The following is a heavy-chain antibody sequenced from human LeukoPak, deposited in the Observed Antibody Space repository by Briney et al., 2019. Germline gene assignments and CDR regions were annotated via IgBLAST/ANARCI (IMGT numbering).Heavy chain of an antibody. Sequence: ASVKVSCKASGGTFSSYAISWVRQAPGQGLEWMGWINPYSGGTNYAQKFQGRVTMTRDTSINTAYMGLSRLRSDDTAVYSCARGTDYGDSHLTNWGQGTLVTVSS. D-gene: IGHD4-17*01. J-gene: IGHJ4*02. CDR2: INPYSGGT. CDR1: GGTFSSYA. CDR3: ARGTDYGDSHLTN. V-gene: IGHV1-2*02.